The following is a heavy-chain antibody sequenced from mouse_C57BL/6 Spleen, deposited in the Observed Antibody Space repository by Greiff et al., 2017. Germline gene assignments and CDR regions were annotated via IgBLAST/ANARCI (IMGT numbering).Heavy chain of an antibody. D-gene: IGHD2-4*01. J-gene: IGHJ3*01. CDR3: ARDGDYDYDEGRFAY. CDR1: GFTFSSYA. Sequence: DVMLVESGGGLVKPGGSLKLSCAASGFTFSSYAMSWVRQTPEKRLEWVATISDGGSYTYYPDNVKGRFTISRDNAKNNLYLQMSHLKSEDTAMYYCARDGDYDYDEGRFAYWGQGTLVTVSA. V-gene: IGHV5-4*01. CDR2: ISDGGSYT.